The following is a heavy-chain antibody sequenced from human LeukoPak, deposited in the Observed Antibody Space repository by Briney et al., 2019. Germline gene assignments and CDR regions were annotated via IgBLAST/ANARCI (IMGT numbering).Heavy chain of an antibody. D-gene: IGHD3-3*02. J-gene: IGHJ6*03. CDR3: ARDNGSGYTKGYEHYYYYLDV. CDR2: IYHSGST. Sequence: PSETLSLTCTVSGGSISSGGYYWSWIRQPPGKGLEWIGYIYHSGSTYYNPSLKSRVTISVDRSKNQFSLILTSVTAADTALYYCARDNGSGYTKGYEHYYYYLDVWGKGTTVTVSS. V-gene: IGHV4-30-2*01. CDR1: GGSISSGGYY.